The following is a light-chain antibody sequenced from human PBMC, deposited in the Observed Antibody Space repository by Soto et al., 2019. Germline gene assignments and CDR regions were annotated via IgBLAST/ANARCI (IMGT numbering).Light chain of an antibody. J-gene: IGKJ4*01. Sequence: DIQMTQSPSTLSASVGDRVTITCRASQSISSWLAWYQQKPGKAPKLLIYDASSLESWVPSRFSGSGSGTEFTLTISSLQPDDFATYYCQQYNSYSLTFGVGTKVEIK. CDR3: QQYNSYSLT. V-gene: IGKV1-5*01. CDR1: QSISSW. CDR2: DAS.